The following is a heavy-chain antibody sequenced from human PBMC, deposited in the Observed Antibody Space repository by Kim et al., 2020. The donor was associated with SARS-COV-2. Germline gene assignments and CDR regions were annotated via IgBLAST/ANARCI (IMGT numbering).Heavy chain of an antibody. J-gene: IGHJ5*01. V-gene: IGHV4-39*02. CDR1: GASISSSGYY. Sequence: SETLSLTCSVSGASISSSGYYWGWIRQPPGKGLEWIGSISYGGTTYYNPSLKSRVTISVDASDNLFSLKLSSVTAADTGVYYCTRRALTYLDDWF. D-gene: IGHD2-8*01. CDR2: ISYGGTT. CDR3: TRRALTYLDDWF.